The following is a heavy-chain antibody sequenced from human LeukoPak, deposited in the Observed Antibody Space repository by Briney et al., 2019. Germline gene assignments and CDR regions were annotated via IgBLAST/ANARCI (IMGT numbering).Heavy chain of an antibody. CDR2: ISGSGGST. CDR1: GFTFSSYA. V-gene: IGHV3-23*01. CDR3: AKDQPRFGYMIVVAALPAFDY. Sequence: GGSLRLTCAAYGFTFSSYAMSWVRQAPGKELECVSAISGSGGSTYYANSVKGRFTISRDHSKNTLYLQMNSLRAEDTAVYYCAKDQPRFGYMIVVAALPAFDYWGQGTLVTVSS. J-gene: IGHJ4*02. D-gene: IGHD3-22*01.